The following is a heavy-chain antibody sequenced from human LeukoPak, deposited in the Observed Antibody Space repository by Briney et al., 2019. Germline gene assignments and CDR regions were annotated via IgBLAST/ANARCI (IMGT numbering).Heavy chain of an antibody. J-gene: IGHJ4*02. D-gene: IGHD3-10*01. Sequence: ASVKVSCKVSGYTLTEFSMHWVRQAPGKGLEWMGGFDPEDGTTIYAQKFQGRVTMTEDTSTDTAYMELSSLTSEDAAIYYCTRGASMKRGIIIYYFDYWGQGTLVTVSS. V-gene: IGHV1-24*01. CDR3: TRGASMKRGIIIYYFDY. CDR1: GYTLTEFS. CDR2: FDPEDGTT.